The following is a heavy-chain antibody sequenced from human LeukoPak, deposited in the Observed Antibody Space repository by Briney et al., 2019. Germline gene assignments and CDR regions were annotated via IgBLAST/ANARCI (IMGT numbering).Heavy chain of an antibody. D-gene: IGHD3-10*01. CDR1: GYSISSGYY. J-gene: IGHJ6*04. CDR2: MSHNRGT. CDR3: ASYYASGVSAYNYYGMDV. Sequence: SETLSLTCAVSGYSISSGYYWGWIRQPPGKGLEGIGSMSHNRGTYYNPSLKSRVTISMDTSKNQFSLRLSSVTAADTAVYYCASYYASGVSAYNYYGMDVWGKGTTVTVSS. V-gene: IGHV4-38-2*01.